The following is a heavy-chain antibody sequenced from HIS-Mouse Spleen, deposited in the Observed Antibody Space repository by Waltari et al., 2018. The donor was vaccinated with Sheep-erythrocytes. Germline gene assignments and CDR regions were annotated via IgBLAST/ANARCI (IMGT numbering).Heavy chain of an antibody. CDR1: GFTFSSYA. CDR2: RSYDGSNK. J-gene: IGHJ6*02. Sequence: GGVVQPGRSLRLSCAASGFTFSSYAMHWVRQAPGKGLEWVAVRSYDGSNKYYADSGKGRFTISRDNSKNTLYLQMNSLRAEDTDVYYCARDRPYRNYYDSSCYYYYYYGMDVWGQGTTVTVSS. V-gene: IGHV3-30*04. CDR3: ARDRPYRNYYDSSCYYYYYYGMDV. D-gene: IGHD3-22*01.